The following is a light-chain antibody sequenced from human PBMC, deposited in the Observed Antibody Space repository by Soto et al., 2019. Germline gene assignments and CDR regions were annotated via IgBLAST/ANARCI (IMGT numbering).Light chain of an antibody. V-gene: IGLV2-14*01. CDR2: SVS. CDR3: ISYTVSRSYV. CDR1: SSDIGAYDH. J-gene: IGLJ1*01. Sequence: QSVLTQPASVSGSPGQSITISCSGTSSDIGAYDHVAWFHQFPGKTPKLVIYSVSNRPSGVSYRFSGSKSGNTASLTISGLQADDEADYYCISYTVSRSYVFGPGTKVTVL.